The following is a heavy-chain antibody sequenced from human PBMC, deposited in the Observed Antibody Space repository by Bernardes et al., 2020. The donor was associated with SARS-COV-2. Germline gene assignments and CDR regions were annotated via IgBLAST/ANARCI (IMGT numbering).Heavy chain of an antibody. J-gene: IGHJ4*02. Sequence: SETLSLTCTVSGVSIGSYYWSWIRQPPGRGLEWIGFIYYSGSTNYNPSLKSRLTISIDTSKNQFSLELTSVTAADTAVYYCARTGTTSLNDFGQFDFWGQGTLVTVSS. CDR1: GVSIGSYY. D-gene: IGHD1-7*01. V-gene: IGHV4-59*01. CDR2: IYYSGST. CDR3: ARTGTTSLNDFGQFDF.